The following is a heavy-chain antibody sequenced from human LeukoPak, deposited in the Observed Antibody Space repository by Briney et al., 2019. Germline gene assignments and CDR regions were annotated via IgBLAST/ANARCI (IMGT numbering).Heavy chain of an antibody. CDR2: MNPNSGNT. CDR3: ARELFVEMATSRHNWFDP. CDR1: GYTFTSYD. J-gene: IGHJ5*02. D-gene: IGHD5-24*01. Sequence: GASVKVSCKASGYTFTSYDINWVRQATGQGLEWMGWMNPNSGNTGYAQKFQGRVTMTRNTSISTAYMELSSLRSEDTAVYYCARELFVEMATSRHNWFDPWGQGTLVTVSS. V-gene: IGHV1-8*01.